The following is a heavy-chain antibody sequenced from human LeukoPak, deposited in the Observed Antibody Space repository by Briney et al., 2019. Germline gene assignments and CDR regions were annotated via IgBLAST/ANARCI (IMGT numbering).Heavy chain of an antibody. V-gene: IGHV3-21*04. J-gene: IGHJ4*02. Sequence: PGGSLRLSCAASGFTFSSYSMNWVRQAPGKGLEWVSSISSSSSYIYYADSVKGRFTISRDNAKNSLYLQMNSLRAEDTAVYYCAKFTMIVVATLYFDYWGQGTLVTVSS. D-gene: IGHD3-22*01. CDR1: GFTFSSYS. CDR3: AKFTMIVVATLYFDY. CDR2: ISSSSSYI.